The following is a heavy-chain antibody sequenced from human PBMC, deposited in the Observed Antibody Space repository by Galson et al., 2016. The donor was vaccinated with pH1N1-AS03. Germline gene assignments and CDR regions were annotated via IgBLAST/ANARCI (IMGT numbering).Heavy chain of an antibody. CDR3: VTGGNNFGHEY. J-gene: IGHJ4*01. V-gene: IGHV3-15*01. CDR2: IKSKTDGGTT. Sequence: SLRLSCAGSGFTFNNTWMSWVRQAPGEGLGWVGRIKSKTDGGTTEYAAPVKGRFTISRDDSRDTLHLQMNSLKTEDSALYYCVTGGNNFGHEYWGQGTLVTVSS. D-gene: IGHD5-18*01. CDR1: GFTFNNTW.